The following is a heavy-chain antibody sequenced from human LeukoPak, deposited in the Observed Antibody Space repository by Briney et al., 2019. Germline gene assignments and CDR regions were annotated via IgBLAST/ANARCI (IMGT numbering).Heavy chain of an antibody. CDR3: ATGFYFDY. CDR1: GFTFSSYA. J-gene: IGHJ4*02. CDR2: ISYDGSNK. Sequence: SGGSLRLSCAASGFTFSSYAMHWVRQAPGKGLEWVAVISYDGSNKYYADSVKGRFTISRDNSKNTLYLQMNSLRAEDTAVYYCATGFYFDYWGQGTLVTVSS. V-gene: IGHV3-30-3*01.